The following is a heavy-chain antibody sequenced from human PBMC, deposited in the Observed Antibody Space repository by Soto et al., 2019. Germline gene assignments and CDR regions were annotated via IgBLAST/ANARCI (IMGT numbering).Heavy chain of an antibody. J-gene: IGHJ5*02. CDR2: ISGSGGST. D-gene: IGHD6-19*01. CDR3: AKDLYSSGWNWFDP. Sequence: GGSLRLSCAASGFTFINYAMSWVRQAPGKGLEWVSAISGSGGSTYYADSVKGRFTISRDNSKNTLYLQMNSLRAEDTAVYYCAKDLYSSGWNWFDPWGQGTLVTVSS. CDR1: GFTFINYA. V-gene: IGHV3-23*01.